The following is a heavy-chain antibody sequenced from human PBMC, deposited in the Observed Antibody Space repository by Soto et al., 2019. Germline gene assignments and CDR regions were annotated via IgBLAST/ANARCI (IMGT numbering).Heavy chain of an antibody. J-gene: IGHJ4*02. CDR1: VCPIRAHQ. D-gene: IGHD2-15*01. CDR3: ASYIEGGSGRCY. Sequence: SDSLSLTFPVSVCPIRAHQWSWIRQPPGKGLEWIGYIQNSGITNYNPSLQSRVTISVDTSRNHFSLKLSSVTASDTAVYYCASYIEGGSGRCYWGQGHLVTVS. CDR2: IQNSGIT. V-gene: IGHV4-59*07.